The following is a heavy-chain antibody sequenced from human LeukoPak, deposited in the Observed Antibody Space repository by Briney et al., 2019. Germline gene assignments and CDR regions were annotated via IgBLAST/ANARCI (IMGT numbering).Heavy chain of an antibody. V-gene: IGHV3-23*01. CDR1: GFTFSNYA. CDR2: ISGSGGST. Sequence: PGGSLRLSCAASGFTFSNYAMSWVRQAPGKGLEWVSAISGSGGSTYYADSVKGRFTISRDNSKNTLYLQMNSLRAEDTAVYYCAKDWLITFGGVIAHDAFDIWGQGTMVTVSS. CDR3: AKDWLITFGGVIAHDAFDI. D-gene: IGHD3-16*02. J-gene: IGHJ3*02.